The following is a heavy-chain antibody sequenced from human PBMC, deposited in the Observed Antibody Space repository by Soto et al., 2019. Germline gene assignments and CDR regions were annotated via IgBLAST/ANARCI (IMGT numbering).Heavy chain of an antibody. CDR3: AKNGQPPYYYYGLDV. J-gene: IGHJ6*02. V-gene: IGHV1-18*01. D-gene: IGHD2-8*01. CDR2: ISGYNGDT. CDR1: GYTFTRYG. Sequence: ASVKVSCKASGYTFTRYGISWVRQAPGQGLEWKGWISGYNGDTNHAQKFQGRVSMTIDTSTGTAYMELRSLTSDDTAVYYCAKNGQPPYYYYGLDVWGQGTKVTVS.